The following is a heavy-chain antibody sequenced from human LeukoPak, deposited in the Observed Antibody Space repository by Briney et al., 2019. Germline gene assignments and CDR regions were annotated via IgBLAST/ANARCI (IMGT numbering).Heavy chain of an antibody. CDR1: GFTVSSNY. CDR3: VKGTARYYYDSSGSTFDY. V-gene: IGHV3-53*05. Sequence: GGSLRLSCAASGFTVSSNYMSWVRQAPGKGLEWVSVIYSGGSTYYADSVKGRFTISRDNARNSLYLQMHSLRAEDTALYYCVKGTARYYYDSSGSTFDYWGQGTLVTVSS. D-gene: IGHD3-22*01. J-gene: IGHJ4*02. CDR2: IYSGGST.